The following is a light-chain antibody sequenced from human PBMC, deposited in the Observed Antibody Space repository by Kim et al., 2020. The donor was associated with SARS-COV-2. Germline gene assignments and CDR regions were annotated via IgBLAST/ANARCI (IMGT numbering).Light chain of an antibody. CDR2: DAF. CDR1: QSVSSSY. V-gene: IGKV3-20*01. Sequence: EIVLTQSPGTLSLSPGERATLSCRASQSVSSSYLAWYQQKPGQAPRLLIYDAFSRATGIPARFSGSGSGTDFTLTISRLEPEDFAVYYCQQYGSSPITFGRGTRLEIK. J-gene: IGKJ5*01. CDR3: QQYGSSPIT.